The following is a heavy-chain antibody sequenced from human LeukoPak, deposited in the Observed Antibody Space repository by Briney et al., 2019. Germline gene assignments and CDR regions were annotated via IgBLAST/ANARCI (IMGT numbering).Heavy chain of an antibody. CDR1: GFSLSSYG. V-gene: IGHV3-30*18. CDR3: AKDVGFGGAPFDY. D-gene: IGHD3-10*01. J-gene: IGHJ4*02. CDR2: ISYDGSNK. Sequence: GRSLRLSCAASGFSLSSYGMHWVRQAPGKGLEWVAVISYDGSNKYYADSVKGRFTISRDNSKNTLYLQMNSLRAEDTAVYYCAKDVGFGGAPFDYWGQGTLVTVSS.